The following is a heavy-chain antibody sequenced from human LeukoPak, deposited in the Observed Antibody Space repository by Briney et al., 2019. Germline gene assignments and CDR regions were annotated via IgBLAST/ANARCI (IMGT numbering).Heavy chain of an antibody. J-gene: IGHJ4*02. CDR2: IYYSGST. V-gene: IGHV4-59*01. CDR3: ARDPLVGAFDY. Sequence: PSETLSLTCTVSGGSISSYYWSWIRQPPGKGLEWIGYIYYSGSTNYNPSLKSRVTISVDTSKNQFSLKLSSVTAADTAVYYCARDPLVGAFDYWGQGTLVTVSS. CDR1: GGSISSYY. D-gene: IGHD1-26*01.